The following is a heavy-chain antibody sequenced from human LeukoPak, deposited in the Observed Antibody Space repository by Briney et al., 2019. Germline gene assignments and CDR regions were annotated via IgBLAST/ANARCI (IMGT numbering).Heavy chain of an antibody. D-gene: IGHD6-19*01. V-gene: IGHV4-39*07. CDR2: THYSGST. CDR1: GGSIVSSTYY. Sequence: SETLSLTCGVSGGSIVSSTYYWAWIRQPPGKGLEWIGTTHYSGSTFSRPSLKSRVALSIDTSKNRFSLRLTSVTAADTAVYYCATSKSSSGWYWDYWGQGTLVTVSS. J-gene: IGHJ4*02. CDR3: ATSKSSSGWYWDY.